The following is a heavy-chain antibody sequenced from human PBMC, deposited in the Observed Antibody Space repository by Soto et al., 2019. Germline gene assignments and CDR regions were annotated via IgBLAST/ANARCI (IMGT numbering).Heavy chain of an antibody. J-gene: IGHJ4*02. D-gene: IGHD3-10*01. Sequence: GGSLRLSCAAPGFTFSSYEMNWVRQAPGKGLEWVSYITGSGSTIYYADSVRGRFTISRDNAKNSLYLQMNSLRAEDTAVYYCARTGRYYSGSGSYYPFDYWGQGTLVTVSS. CDR3: ARTGRYYSGSGSYYPFDY. CDR1: GFTFSSYE. V-gene: IGHV3-48*03. CDR2: ITGSGSTI.